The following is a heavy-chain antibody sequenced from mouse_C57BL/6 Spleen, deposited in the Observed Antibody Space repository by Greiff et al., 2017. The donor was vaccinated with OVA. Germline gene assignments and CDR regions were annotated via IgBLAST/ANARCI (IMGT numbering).Heavy chain of an antibody. D-gene: IGHD1-1*01. Sequence: QVQLKQPGAELVMPGASVKLSCKASGYTFTSYWMHWVKQRPGQGLEWIGEIDPSDSYTNYNQKFKGKSTLTVDKSSSTAYMQLSSLTSEDSAVYYCARGGVVALDYWGQGTTLTVSS. CDR2: IDPSDSYT. J-gene: IGHJ2*01. CDR3: ARGGVVALDY. V-gene: IGHV1-69*01. CDR1: GYTFTSYW.